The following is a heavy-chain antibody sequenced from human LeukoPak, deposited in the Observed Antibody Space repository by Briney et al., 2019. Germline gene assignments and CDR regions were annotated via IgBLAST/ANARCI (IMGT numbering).Heavy chain of an antibody. J-gene: IGHJ4*02. CDR2: ISDSGGST. D-gene: IGHD4-17*01. CDR1: GFTFSSYA. V-gene: IGHV3-23*01. CDR3: AKAGTVIFDY. Sequence: GESLRLSCAASGFTFSSYAMSWVRQAPGKGLEWVSTISDSGGSTYYADSVKGRFTISRDNSKNTLYLQMNSLRAEDTAVYHCAKAGTVIFDYWGQGTLVTVSS.